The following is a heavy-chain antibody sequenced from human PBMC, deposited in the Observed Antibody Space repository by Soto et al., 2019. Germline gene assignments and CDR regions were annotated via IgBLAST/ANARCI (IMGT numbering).Heavy chain of an antibody. Sequence: QVRLVQSGAEEKKPGASVKVSCKASGYTFTSYAMHWVRQAPGQRLEWMGWINAGNGNTKYSQKFQGRVTMTRDTSASTAYMELSSLRSEDTAVYYCARGAMVRGATLDYWGQGTLVTVSS. V-gene: IGHV1-3*05. J-gene: IGHJ4*02. CDR1: GYTFTSYA. CDR3: ARGAMVRGATLDY. D-gene: IGHD3-10*01. CDR2: INAGNGNT.